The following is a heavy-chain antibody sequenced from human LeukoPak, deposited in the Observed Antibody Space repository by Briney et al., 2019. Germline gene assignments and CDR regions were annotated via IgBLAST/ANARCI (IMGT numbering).Heavy chain of an antibody. J-gene: IGHJ4*02. CDR1: GFTFSSYA. Sequence: GGSLRLSCAASGFTFSSYAMSWVRQAPGKGLEWVSAISGSGDSTNYADSVKGGFTISRENSKKTLYLQMNRVRAEDTAVYYCAKAGAVVVVVAKFFDYWGQGTLVTVSS. D-gene: IGHD2-15*01. CDR2: ISGSGDST. V-gene: IGHV3-23*01. CDR3: AKAGAVVVVVAKFFDY.